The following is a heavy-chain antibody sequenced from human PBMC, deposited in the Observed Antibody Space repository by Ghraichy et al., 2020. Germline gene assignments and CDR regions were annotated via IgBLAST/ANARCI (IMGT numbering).Heavy chain of an antibody. J-gene: IGHJ3*02. Sequence: SETLSLTCAVYGGSFSGYYWSWIRQPPGKGLEWIGEINHSGSTNYNPSLKSRVTISVDTSKNQFSLKLSSVTAADTAVYYCARHAPTFYDFWSHPGRNRGAFDIWGQGTMVTVSS. CDR1: GGSFSGYY. V-gene: IGHV4-34*01. CDR2: INHSGST. CDR3: ARHAPTFYDFWSHPGRNRGAFDI. D-gene: IGHD3-3*01.